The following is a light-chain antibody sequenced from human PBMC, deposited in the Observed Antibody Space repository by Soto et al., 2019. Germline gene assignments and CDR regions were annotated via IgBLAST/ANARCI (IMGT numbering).Light chain of an antibody. V-gene: IGLV2-14*01. J-gene: IGLJ1*01. Sequence: QSALTQPASVSGSPGQSITISCTGTSSDVGGYNYVSWYQQHPGKAPKLMIYAVTDRPSGVSIRFSGSKSGNTASLTISGLQAEDEADYYCSSYTSSSTLFGTGTKVTVL. CDR3: SSYTSSSTL. CDR1: SSDVGGYNY. CDR2: AVT.